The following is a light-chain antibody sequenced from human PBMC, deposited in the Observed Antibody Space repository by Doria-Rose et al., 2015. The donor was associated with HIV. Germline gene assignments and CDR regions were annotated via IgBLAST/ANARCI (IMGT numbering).Light chain of an antibody. CDR3: QSYDSRLSVYV. Sequence: QSVLTQSPSVSEAPGQRAAISCTGSSSNIGAGFDVNWYQQVPGTAPKLLIHGNTNRPSGVPDRFYGSKSGTSASLAISGLRAEDEADYYCQSYDSRLSVYVFGTGTKVTVL. CDR1: SSNIGAGFD. J-gene: IGLJ1*01. V-gene: IGLV1-40*01. CDR2: GNT.